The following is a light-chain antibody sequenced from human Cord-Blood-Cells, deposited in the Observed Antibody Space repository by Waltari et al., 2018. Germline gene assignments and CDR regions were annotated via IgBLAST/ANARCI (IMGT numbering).Light chain of an antibody. CDR2: AAS. J-gene: IGKJ5*01. CDR1: QSISSY. CDR3: QQSYSTPIT. Sequence: DIQMTQSPSSLSASVGDRVTITCRASQSISSYLTGYQQKPGKAPKLLIYAASSLQSGVPSRCSGSGSGTDFTLTISSLQPEDFATYYCQQSYSTPITFGQGTRLEIK. V-gene: IGKV1-39*01.